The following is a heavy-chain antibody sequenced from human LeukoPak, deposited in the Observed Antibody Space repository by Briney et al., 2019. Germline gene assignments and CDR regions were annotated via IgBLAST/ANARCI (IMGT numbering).Heavy chain of an antibody. CDR3: ARDGGNSGGANSP. Sequence: ASVKVSCNASGYTFTNYGVTWVRQAPGQGLEWMGWISGNSGNTKYAQKLQGRVTMTTDTSTTTAYMELRSLTSDDTAVYYCARDGGNSGGANSPWGQGTLVTVSS. V-gene: IGHV1-18*01. CDR2: ISGNSGNT. D-gene: IGHD4-23*01. CDR1: GYTFTNYG. J-gene: IGHJ5*02.